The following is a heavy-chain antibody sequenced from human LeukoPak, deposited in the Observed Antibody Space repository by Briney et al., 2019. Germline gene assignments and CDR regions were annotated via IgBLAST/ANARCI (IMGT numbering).Heavy chain of an antibody. D-gene: IGHD3-9*01. CDR2: ISVTSNYK. V-gene: IGHV3-21*01. J-gene: IGHJ4*02. Sequence: GGSLRLSCAASGFTFSSYSMNWVRQAPGRGLEWVSSISVTSNYKYYADSVKGRFTISRDNAQSSLYLQMNSLRAEDTAVYYCARTDYDIFSASDYWGQGSLVTVSS. CDR1: GFTFSSYS. CDR3: ARTDYDIFSASDY.